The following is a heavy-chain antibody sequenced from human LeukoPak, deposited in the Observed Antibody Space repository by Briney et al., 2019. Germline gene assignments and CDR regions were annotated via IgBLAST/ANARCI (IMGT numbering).Heavy chain of an antibody. CDR1: GYTFSYYF. D-gene: IGHD1-14*01. Sequence: GSLRLYCEGSGYTFSYYFMYWVRQAPGKELEWVAAISYDGTREHYADSVKGRFTISRDNFKISLYLQMNRLRTEDTAVYYCARVRAYPYNSSPRHWFNPWGQGTLVTVSS. J-gene: IGHJ5*02. CDR3: ARVRAYPYNSSPRHWFNP. V-gene: IGHV3-30*04. CDR2: ISYDGTRE.